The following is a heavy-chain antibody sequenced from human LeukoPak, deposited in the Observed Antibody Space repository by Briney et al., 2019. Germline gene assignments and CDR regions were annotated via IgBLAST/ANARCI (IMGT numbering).Heavy chain of an antibody. CDR2: ISTYDHDT. Sequence: ASVKVSCKASGYTFTNYGIGWVRQAPGQGLEWMAWISTYDHDTNYAQKFRGRVTMTTDTSTSTAYMELRSLGSDDTAVYYCVRDCGGTCDDCFDPWGQGTLVTVSS. J-gene: IGHJ5*02. CDR1: GYTFTNYG. CDR3: VRDCGGTCDDCFDP. V-gene: IGHV1-18*01. D-gene: IGHD2-21*01.